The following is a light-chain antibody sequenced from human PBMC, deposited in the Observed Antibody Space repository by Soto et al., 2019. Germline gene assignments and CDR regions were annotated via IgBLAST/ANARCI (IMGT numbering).Light chain of an antibody. CDR3: QQYGSSPGT. CDR1: KSVPDTY. CDR2: DIS. Sequence: EIVSTQSPGTISLSPGDRATLSCWPRKSVPDTYLDWYQQNPGKAPSLLIYDISTRAPGIPDRFRGIGSGTDFALTSSSVEPEDVAMYFCQQYGSSPGTFGQGTKVDIK. V-gene: IGKV3-20*01. J-gene: IGKJ1*01.